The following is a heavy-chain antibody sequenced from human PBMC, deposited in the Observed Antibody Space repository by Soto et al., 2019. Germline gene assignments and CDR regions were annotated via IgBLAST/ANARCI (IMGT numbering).Heavy chain of an antibody. Sequence: SETLSLTCTVSGGSISSYYWTWIRQPPGKGLEWIGNIYYSGSTNYNPSLKSRVTISIDTSKNQFSLKLSSVTAADTAVYYCARGPHYYYGPGSYIYWFDPWGQGTLVTVSS. CDR2: IYYSGST. D-gene: IGHD3-10*01. CDR3: ARGPHYYYGPGSYIYWFDP. CDR1: GGSISSYY. V-gene: IGHV4-59*01. J-gene: IGHJ5*02.